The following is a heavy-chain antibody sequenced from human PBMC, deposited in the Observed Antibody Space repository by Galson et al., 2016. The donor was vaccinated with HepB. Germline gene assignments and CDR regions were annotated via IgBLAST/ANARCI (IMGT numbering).Heavy chain of an antibody. V-gene: IGHV1-3*01. CDR2: INAGNGDT. D-gene: IGHD2-2*01. Sequence: SVKVSCKASGYTFTSYGLSWVRQAPGQRLEWMGWINAGNGDTKYPQMLQGRVTISRDTSASTAYMELSSLRSEDTAVYYCARVKLGYCNSTSCYDRSMYYWGQGTLVTVSS. CDR3: ARVKLGYCNSTSCYDRSMYY. J-gene: IGHJ4*02. CDR1: GYTFTSYG.